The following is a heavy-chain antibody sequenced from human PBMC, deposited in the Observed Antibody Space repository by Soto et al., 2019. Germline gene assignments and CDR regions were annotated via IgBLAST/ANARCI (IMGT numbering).Heavy chain of an antibody. D-gene: IGHD2-8*01. CDR3: ASDDVGYCSNGVCYTTPLDY. Sequence: QVQLVQSGAEVKKPGASVKVSCKASGYTFTSYGISWVRQAPGQGLGWMGWISTYIGNTHYAQKFQRRVTMTTDTSTTTAYLELRSLRSDDTAVYYCASDDVGYCSNGVCYTTPLDYWGQGALVTVSS. CDR1: GYTFTSYG. CDR2: ISTYIGNT. V-gene: IGHV1-18*01. J-gene: IGHJ4*02.